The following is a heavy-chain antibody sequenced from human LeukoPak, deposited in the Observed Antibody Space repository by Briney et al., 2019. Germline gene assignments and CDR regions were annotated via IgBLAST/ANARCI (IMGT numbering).Heavy chain of an antibody. CDR1: GGSISSYY. J-gene: IGHJ5*02. CDR2: IYYSGST. V-gene: IGHV4-59*01. Sequence: SETLSLTCTVSGGSISSYYWSWIRQPPGKGLEWIGYIYYSGSTNYNPSLKSRVTISVDTSKNQFSLKLSSVTAADTAVYYCARSPQYCSSTSCPNWFDHWGQGTLVTVSS. D-gene: IGHD2-2*01. CDR3: ARSPQYCSSTSCPNWFDH.